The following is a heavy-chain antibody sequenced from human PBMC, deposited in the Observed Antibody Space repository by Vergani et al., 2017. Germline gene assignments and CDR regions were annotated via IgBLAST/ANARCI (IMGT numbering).Heavy chain of an antibody. CDR2: IYYSGST. Sequence: QLQLQESGPGLVKPSETLSLTCTVSGGSISSSSYYWGWIRQPPGKGLEWIGSIYYSGSTYYNPSLKSRVTISVDTSKDQFSLKLSSVTAADTAVYYCAREGVGGFDYWGQGTLVTVSS. D-gene: IGHD3-16*01. J-gene: IGHJ4*02. V-gene: IGHV4-39*07. CDR3: AREGVGGFDY. CDR1: GGSISSSSYY.